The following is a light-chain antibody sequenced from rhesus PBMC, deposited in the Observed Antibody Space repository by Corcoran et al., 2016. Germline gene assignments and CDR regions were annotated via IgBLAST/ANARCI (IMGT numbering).Light chain of an antibody. J-gene: IGKJ1*01. CDR1: QDISND. Sequence: DIQMTQSPSSLSASVGDKVTTTCRASQDISNDVAWYQQKPGKAPKLLYYAASSLESGVPSRFGGSGSGTDCKLTISGQTPEDFQIYSCQQTFTYTRTCGQGTKVEVE. CDR3: QQTFTYTRT. V-gene: IGKV1-33*01. CDR2: AAS.